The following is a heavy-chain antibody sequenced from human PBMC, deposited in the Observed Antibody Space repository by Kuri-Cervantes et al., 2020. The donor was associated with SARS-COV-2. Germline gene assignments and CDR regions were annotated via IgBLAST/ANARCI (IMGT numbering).Heavy chain of an antibody. Sequence: GESLKISCAASGFTFSSYWMSWVRQAPGKGLEWVANIKQDGSEKYYVDSVKGRFTISRDNAKNTLYLQMNSLRAEDTAVYYCARAYCSSTSCFKYFDYWGQGTLVTVSS. D-gene: IGHD2-2*01. V-gene: IGHV3-7*04. CDR3: ARAYCSSTSCFKYFDY. CDR2: IKQDGSEK. CDR1: GFTFSSYW. J-gene: IGHJ4*02.